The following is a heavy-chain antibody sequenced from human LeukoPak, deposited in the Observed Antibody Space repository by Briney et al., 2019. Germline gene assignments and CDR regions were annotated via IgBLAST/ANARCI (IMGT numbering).Heavy chain of an antibody. CDR1: GFTFSSYA. CDR3: AKGAWDDYSPPSWFDP. V-gene: IGHV3-9*03. J-gene: IGHJ5*02. CDR2: ISWNSGSI. D-gene: IGHD4-11*01. Sequence: SLRLSCAASGFTFSSYAMHWVRQAPGKGLEWVSGISWNSGSIGHADSVKGRFTISRDNAKNSLYLQMNSLRAEDMALYYCAKGAWDDYSPPSWFDPWGQGTLVTVSS.